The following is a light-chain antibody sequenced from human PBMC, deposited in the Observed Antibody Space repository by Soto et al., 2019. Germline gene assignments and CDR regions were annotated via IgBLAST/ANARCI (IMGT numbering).Light chain of an antibody. V-gene: IGKV1-33*01. J-gene: IGKJ3*01. CDR2: DAS. Sequence: DIQMTQSPSSLSASVGDRVTITCQASQDISNYLNWYQQKPGKAPKLLIYDASNLETGVTSRLSGSGSGTDFTFTISSLQPEDIATYYCQQYDNLPSFTFGPGTKVDIK. CDR1: QDISNY. CDR3: QQYDNLPSFT.